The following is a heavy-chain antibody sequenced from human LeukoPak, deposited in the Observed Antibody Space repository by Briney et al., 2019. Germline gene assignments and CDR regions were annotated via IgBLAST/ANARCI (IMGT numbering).Heavy chain of an antibody. J-gene: IGHJ4*02. V-gene: IGHV3-30-3*01. CDR3: AKDDSSGYRGVDY. Sequence: PGGSLRLSCAASRIFFSSYAMHLVRQAPGKGLEWLAVISSDGTNKYYADSVKGRFTISRDNSKNTLYLQMNSLRAEDTAVFYCAKDDSSGYRGVDYWGQGTLVTVSS. D-gene: IGHD3-22*01. CDR1: RIFFSSYA. CDR2: ISSDGTNK.